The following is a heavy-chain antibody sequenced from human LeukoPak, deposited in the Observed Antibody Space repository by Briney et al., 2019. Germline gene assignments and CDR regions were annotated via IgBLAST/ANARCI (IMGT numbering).Heavy chain of an antibody. D-gene: IGHD5-18*01. V-gene: IGHV4-59*01. CDR1: GGSIGSYY. Sequence: PSETLSLTCTVSGGSIGSYYWSWIRQPPGKGLEWIGYIYYSGSTNYNPSLKSRVTISVDTSKNQFSLKLSSVTAADTAVYYCARIIGPHSYDPFDYWGQGTLVTVSS. CDR2: IYYSGST. CDR3: ARIIGPHSYDPFDY. J-gene: IGHJ4*02.